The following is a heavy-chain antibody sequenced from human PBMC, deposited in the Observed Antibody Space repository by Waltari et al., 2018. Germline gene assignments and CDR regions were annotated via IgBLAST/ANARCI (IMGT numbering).Heavy chain of an antibody. CDR3: ARWITIFGVVTIGAFDI. J-gene: IGHJ3*02. CDR1: GGSTFRGYNY. D-gene: IGHD3-3*01. V-gene: IGHV4-30-4*01. Sequence: QLQLQESGPGLVRPSQTLSLTCTVSGGSTFRGYNYWGWFRQPPGKGLEWLGYIYYSGSTYYNPSLKSRVTISVDTSKNQFSLKLSSVTAADTAVYYCARWITIFGVVTIGAFDIWGQGTMVSVSS. CDR2: IYYSGST.